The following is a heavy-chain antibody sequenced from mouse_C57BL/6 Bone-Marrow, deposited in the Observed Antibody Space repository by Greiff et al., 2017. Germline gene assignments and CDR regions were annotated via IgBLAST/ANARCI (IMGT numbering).Heavy chain of an antibody. CDR1: GFSFNTYA. D-gene: IGHD2-5*01. V-gene: IGHV10-1*01. Sequence: EVKVVESGGGLVQPKGSLKLSCAASGFSFNTYAMNWVRQAPGKGLEWVARIRSKSNNYATYYADSVKDRFTISRDDSESMLYLQMNNLKDEDTAMCDCVRTYYSNSFAYWGQGTLVTVSA. CDR2: IRSKSNNYAT. CDR3: VRTYYSNSFAY. J-gene: IGHJ3*01.